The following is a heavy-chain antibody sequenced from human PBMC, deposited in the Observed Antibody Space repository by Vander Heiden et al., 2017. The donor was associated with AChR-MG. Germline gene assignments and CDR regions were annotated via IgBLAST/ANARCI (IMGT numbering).Heavy chain of an antibody. D-gene: IGHD3-9*01. V-gene: IGHV3-30*18. CDR1: GFSFSSYG. CDR2: ISYDGSTK. CDR3: AKDLTATYYLDV. J-gene: IGHJ6*03. Sequence: QVQLVESGGGVVQPGRPLRLSCAASGFSFSSYGMHWVRQAPGKGLEWVAVISYDGSTKYYADSVKGRFTISRDNSKNTLYLQMNSLRGDDTAVYYCAKDLTATYYLDVWGKGTTVTVSS.